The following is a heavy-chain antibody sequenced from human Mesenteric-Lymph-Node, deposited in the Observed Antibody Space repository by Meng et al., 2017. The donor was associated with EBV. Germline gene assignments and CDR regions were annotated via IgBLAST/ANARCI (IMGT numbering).Heavy chain of an antibody. CDR2: INTNTGNP. CDR3: ARFDWLAHF. CDR1: GYIFNKYE. J-gene: IGHJ4*02. Sequence: QVQLVQSGSELRKPGASVKISCKASGYIFNKYEMNWIQQAPGQGLEWMGWINTNTGNPTYAQDFTGRFVFSVDTSVSTAYLQISSLESDDTAVYYCARFDWLAHFWGQGTLVTVSS. V-gene: IGHV7-4-1*02. D-gene: IGHD3-9*01.